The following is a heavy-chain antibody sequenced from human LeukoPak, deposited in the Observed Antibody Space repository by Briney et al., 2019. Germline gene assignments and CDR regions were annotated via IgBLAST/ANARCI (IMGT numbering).Heavy chain of an antibody. CDR1: GVSISSGAYY. J-gene: IGHJ4*02. Sequence: SQTLSLTCTISGVSISSGAYYWSWFRQPPGKGLEWIGYIRLSGNTHYNPSLRSRVTISVDRSNNQFSLRLSSVTAADTAVYYCTRGGTGYDSDYWGQGTLVTVSS. V-gene: IGHV4-30-2*01. CDR2: IRLSGNT. D-gene: IGHD5-12*01. CDR3: TRGGTGYDSDY.